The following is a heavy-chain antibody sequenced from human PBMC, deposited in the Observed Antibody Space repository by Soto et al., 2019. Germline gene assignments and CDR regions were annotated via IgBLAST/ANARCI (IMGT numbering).Heavy chain of an antibody. J-gene: IGHJ4*02. V-gene: IGHV1-18*01. Sequence: VKVSCKASGYTFTTYGIHWVRQAPGQGLEYMGWISGYNGNTKYPQRFQGRVTMTADTSRSTAYLELRSLRSEDTAVYHCARGAHGSGYAVYWGQGTLVTVSS. CDR1: GYTFTTYG. D-gene: IGHD3-3*01. CDR3: ARGAHGSGYAVY. CDR2: ISGYNGNT.